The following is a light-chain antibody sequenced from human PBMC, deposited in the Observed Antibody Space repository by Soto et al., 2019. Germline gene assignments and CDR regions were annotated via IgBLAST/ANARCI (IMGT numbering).Light chain of an antibody. J-gene: IGKJ3*01. CDR1: QSVSSSY. Sequence: IVLTQSPGTLSLSPGERATLSCRASQSVSSSYLAWYHQKPGQAPRLLIYGASSRATGIPDRFSGSGSGTDFTLTISRLEPEDCAVYYCQQYGSSLFTFGPGTKVDIK. CDR3: QQYGSSLFT. CDR2: GAS. V-gene: IGKV3-20*01.